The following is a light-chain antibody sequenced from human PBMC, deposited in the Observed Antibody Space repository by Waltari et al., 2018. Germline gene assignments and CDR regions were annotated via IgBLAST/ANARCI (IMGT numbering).Light chain of an antibody. CDR3: QQHGRLPAT. J-gene: IGKJ1*01. Sequence: EIVLTPAPGTASLSAGARVTFTCRASQSVGSSSLAWYQQKPGQAPRLVIYRASRRATGIPDRFSGSGSGTDFSLTISRLEPEDFAVYYCQQHGRLPATFGQGTKVEIK. CDR2: RAS. V-gene: IGKV3-20*01. CDR1: QSVGSSS.